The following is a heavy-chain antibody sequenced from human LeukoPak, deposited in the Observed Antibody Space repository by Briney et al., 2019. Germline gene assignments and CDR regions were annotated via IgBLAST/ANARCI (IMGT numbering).Heavy chain of an antibody. CDR3: ARLGGDSSDYPFDH. Sequence: GASVTVSFTSSAGTFNSFVISWVRQAPGQGLEWMGGIIPLFGTANYAQKFQDRATITADESTSTAYMELSSLRSEDTAFYYCARLGGDSSDYPFDHWGQGTLVTVSS. D-gene: IGHD3-22*01. V-gene: IGHV1-69*13. CDR1: AGTFNSFV. CDR2: IIPLFGTA. J-gene: IGHJ4*02.